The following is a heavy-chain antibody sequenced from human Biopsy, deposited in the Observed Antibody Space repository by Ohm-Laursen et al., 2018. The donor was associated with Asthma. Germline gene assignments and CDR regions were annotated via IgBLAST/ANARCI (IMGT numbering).Heavy chain of an antibody. CDR1: GGSINNFY. V-gene: IGHV4-59*08. CDR2: VYYSGST. J-gene: IGHJ5*01. Sequence: SDTLSLTCTVSGGSINNFYWSWIRQPPGKGLESIGHVYYSGSTNYNPSLKSRVTISIDASKNQFSLKLTSVTAADTAVYYCARHWSGNGWHDTYSWFDPWGQGSQVTVSS. CDR3: ARHWSGNGWHDTYSWFDP. D-gene: IGHD1-1*01.